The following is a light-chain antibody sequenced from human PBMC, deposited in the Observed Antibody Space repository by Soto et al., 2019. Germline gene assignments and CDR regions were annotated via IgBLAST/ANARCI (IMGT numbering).Light chain of an antibody. CDR3: QQYNSYSLT. Sequence: DIQMTQSPSTLSASVGDRVTITCRASQGISTWLAWYQQKPGKAPKLLIFDASTLETGVPSRFRGSGSGTEFTLTISSLQPDDFATYYCQQYNSYSLTFGGGTKVEIK. V-gene: IGKV1-5*01. J-gene: IGKJ4*01. CDR1: QGISTW. CDR2: DAS.